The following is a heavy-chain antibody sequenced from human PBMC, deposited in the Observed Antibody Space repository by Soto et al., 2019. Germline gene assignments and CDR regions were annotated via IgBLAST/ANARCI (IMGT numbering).Heavy chain of an antibody. Sequence: GASVKVSCKASGYTFTSYYMHWVRQAPGQGREWMGIINPSGGSTSYAQKFQGRVNMTRDTSTSTVYMELSSLRSEDTAVCYCARAQLGPRDDAFDIWGQGTMVTVSS. CDR2: INPSGGST. V-gene: IGHV1-46*03. J-gene: IGHJ3*02. D-gene: IGHD1-1*01. CDR3: ARAQLGPRDDAFDI. CDR1: GYTFTSYY.